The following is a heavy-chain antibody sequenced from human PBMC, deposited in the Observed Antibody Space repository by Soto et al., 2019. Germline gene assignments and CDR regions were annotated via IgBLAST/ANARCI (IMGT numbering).Heavy chain of an antibody. J-gene: IGHJ3*01. CDR2: IIPIFGST. V-gene: IGHV1-69*18. CDR3: AILGFCTNGACYLNDASDF. Sequence: QVQLEQSGADVKKPGSSVKVSCKASGGTFSSYAISWVRQAPGQGLEWMGRIIPIFGSTNYAQKFQDRVTITADESTRTAYMELSSLRSEDTAVYYCAILGFCTNGACYLNDASDFWGQGTMVTVSS. D-gene: IGHD2-8*01. CDR1: GGTFSSYA.